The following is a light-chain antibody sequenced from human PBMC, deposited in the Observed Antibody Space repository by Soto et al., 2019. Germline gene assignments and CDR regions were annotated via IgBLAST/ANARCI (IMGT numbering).Light chain of an antibody. CDR2: GNN. Sequence: QSVLTQPPSVSGAPGQRVTISCTGSSSNIGAGYDVPWYQHLPGTAPKLLIYGNNNRPSGVAERFSGSKSGTSASLAITGLQAEDEADYYCQSYDSSLSGYVFGTGTKLTVL. J-gene: IGLJ1*01. CDR3: QSYDSSLSGYV. V-gene: IGLV1-40*01. CDR1: SSNIGAGYD.